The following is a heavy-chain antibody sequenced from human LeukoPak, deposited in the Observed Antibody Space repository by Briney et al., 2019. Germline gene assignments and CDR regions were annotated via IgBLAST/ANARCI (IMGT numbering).Heavy chain of an antibody. Sequence: ASVKVSCKVSGYTLTELSMHWVRQAPGKGLEWMGGFDPEDGETIYAQKFQGRVTMPEDTSTDTAYMELSSLRSEDTAVYYCATGLSDYVGFFSQDYWGQGTLVTVSS. J-gene: IGHJ4*02. CDR2: FDPEDGET. V-gene: IGHV1-24*01. D-gene: IGHD4-17*01. CDR1: GYTLTELS. CDR3: ATGLSDYVGFFSQDY.